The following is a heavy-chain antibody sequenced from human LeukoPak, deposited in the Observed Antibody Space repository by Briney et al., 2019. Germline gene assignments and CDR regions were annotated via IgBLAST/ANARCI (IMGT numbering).Heavy chain of an antibody. D-gene: IGHD3-22*01. Sequence: PSETLSLTCTVSGGSITDYYWGWIRQPPGKGLEWIGYNYYSGSSNYNPSLKSRVTISVDTSKNQFSLKMSSVTAADTAVYYCARDLKLDGSSGYYAFDIWGQGTMVTVSS. CDR2: NYYSGSS. CDR3: ARDLKLDGSSGYYAFDI. V-gene: IGHV4-59*01. J-gene: IGHJ3*02. CDR1: GGSITDYY.